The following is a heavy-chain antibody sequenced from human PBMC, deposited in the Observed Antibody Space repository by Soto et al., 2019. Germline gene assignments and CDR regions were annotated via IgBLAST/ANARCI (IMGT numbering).Heavy chain of an antibody. Sequence: QVQLVESGGGVVQPGRSLRLSCTASGFTFSTYAMHWVRQAPGKGLKWVAVISYDGSNKYYADSVKGRFTISRDNSKNTLYLQMNSLRAEDTAVYYCARGWDYLGGDFDYWGQGTLVTVSS. CDR1: GFTFSTYA. J-gene: IGHJ4*02. D-gene: IGHD3-16*01. V-gene: IGHV3-30-3*01. CDR2: ISYDGSNK. CDR3: ARGWDYLGGDFDY.